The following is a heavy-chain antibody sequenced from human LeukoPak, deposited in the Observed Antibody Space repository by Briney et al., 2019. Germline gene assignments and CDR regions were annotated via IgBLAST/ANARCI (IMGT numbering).Heavy chain of an antibody. CDR1: GFTFSSYG. CDR3: AKTTVYYDFWSDIPTRAYYFDY. V-gene: IGHV3-30*02. CDR2: IRYDGSNK. Sequence: GGSLGLSCAASGFTFSSYGMHWVRQAPGKGLEWVAFIRYDGSNKYYADSVKGRFTISRDNSKNTLYLQMNSLRAEDTAVYYCAKTTVYYDFWSDIPTRAYYFDYWGQGTLITVSS. D-gene: IGHD3-3*01. J-gene: IGHJ4*02.